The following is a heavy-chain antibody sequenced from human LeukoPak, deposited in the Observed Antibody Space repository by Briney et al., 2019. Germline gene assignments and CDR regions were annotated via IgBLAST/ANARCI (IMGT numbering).Heavy chain of an antibody. CDR2: ICTYNGHT. J-gene: IGHJ6*02. Sequence: GASVNVSCKASDYTFTNYGICWVRQAPGQGLEWMGWICTYNGHTKYAQKLQGRVTMTTDTSTTTAYLELRSLRSEDTAVYYCARDGKHIAVPGVRYPMDVWGQGTAVTVSS. CDR3: ARDGKHIAVPGVRYPMDV. CDR1: DYTFTNYG. V-gene: IGHV1-18*01. D-gene: IGHD6-19*01.